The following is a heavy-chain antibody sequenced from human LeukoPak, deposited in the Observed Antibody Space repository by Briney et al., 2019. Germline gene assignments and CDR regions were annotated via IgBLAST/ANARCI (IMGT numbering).Heavy chain of an antibody. CDR2: IIPIFGTA. V-gene: IGHV1-69*13. Sequence: SVKVSCKASGGTFSSYAISWVRQATGQGLEWRGGIIPIFGTASYAQKFQGRVTITADESTSTAYMELSSLRSEDTAVYYCAGTYYYDSSGYYGYWGQGTLVTVSS. CDR3: AGTYYYDSSGYYGY. D-gene: IGHD3-22*01. J-gene: IGHJ4*02. CDR1: GGTFSSYA.